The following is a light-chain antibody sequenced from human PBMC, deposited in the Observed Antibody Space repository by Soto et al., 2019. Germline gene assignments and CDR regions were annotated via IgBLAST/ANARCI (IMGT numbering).Light chain of an antibody. V-gene: IGLV2-14*01. CDR2: EVS. CDR1: SSDVGGYNY. J-gene: IGLJ1*01. Sequence: QSALTQPASVSGSPGQSITISCTGTSSDVGGYNYVSWYQQHPGKAPKVMIFEVSNRPSGVSTRFSGSKSGNTASLTISGLQAEDEADYYCRSYTSSSSYVFGTGTKVNV. CDR3: RSYTSSSSYV.